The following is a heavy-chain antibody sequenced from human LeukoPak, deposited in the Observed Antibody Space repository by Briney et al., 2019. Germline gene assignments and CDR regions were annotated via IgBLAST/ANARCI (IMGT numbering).Heavy chain of an antibody. Sequence: PSETLSLTCTVSGGSISSYYWSWIRQPAGKGLEWIGRIYTSGSTNYNPSLKSRVTMSVDTSKNQFSLKLSSVTAADTAVYYCARDRRGFIAAVGRGNLENSFDYWGQGTLVTVSS. J-gene: IGHJ4*02. D-gene: IGHD6-13*01. CDR3: ARDRRGFIAAVGRGNLENSFDY. CDR1: GGSISSYY. CDR2: IYTSGST. V-gene: IGHV4-4*07.